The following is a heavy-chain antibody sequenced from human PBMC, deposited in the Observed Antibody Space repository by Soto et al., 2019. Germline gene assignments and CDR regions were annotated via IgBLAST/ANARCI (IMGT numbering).Heavy chain of an antibody. CDR1: GFTFENYG. CDR2: ISSDGSNE. D-gene: IGHD3-10*01. J-gene: IGHJ5*02. CDR3: ARDDDYYNHSLDP. Sequence: PWGSLRLSCAASGFTFENYGIRCVRHSPCNGLEWVTFISSDGSNENYADSVKGRFIVSRDNSKNMLFLQMNSLRVEDTAVYFCARDDDYYNHSLDPWGQGTLVTVSS. V-gene: IGHV3-33*01.